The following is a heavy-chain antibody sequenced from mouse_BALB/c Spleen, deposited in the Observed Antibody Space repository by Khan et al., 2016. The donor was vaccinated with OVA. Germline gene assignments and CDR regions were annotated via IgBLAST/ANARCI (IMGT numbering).Heavy chain of an antibody. CDR2: VSTGGHYT. D-gene: IGHD1-1*01. CDR1: GFTFSTYG. CDR3: ARLAYFYDSEGFAY. Sequence: VQLKQSGGDVVKPGGSLKLSCAASGFTFSTYGMSWVRQTPDKRLEWVATVSTGGHYTYYPDTVKGRFTISRDNAKDTLYLQMNRLKSEDTAMFYCARLAYFYDSEGFAYWGQGTLVTVSA. V-gene: IGHV5-6*01. J-gene: IGHJ3*01.